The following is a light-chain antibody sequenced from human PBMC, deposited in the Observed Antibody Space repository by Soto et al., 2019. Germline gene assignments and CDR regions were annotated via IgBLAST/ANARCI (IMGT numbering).Light chain of an antibody. J-gene: IGLJ1*01. CDR2: EVS. CDR3: SSYTIGSTRV. Sequence: QSALTPPASVSGSPGQSITISCTGTSSDVGGYNYVSWYQQHPGKAPKLVIYEVSNRPSGVSYRFSGSKSGNTASLTISGLQAEDEAHYYCSSYTIGSTRVFGAGTKVTVL. CDR1: SSDVGGYNY. V-gene: IGLV2-14*01.